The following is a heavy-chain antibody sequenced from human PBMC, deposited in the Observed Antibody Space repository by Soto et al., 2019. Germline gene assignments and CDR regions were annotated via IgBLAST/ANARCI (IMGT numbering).Heavy chain of an antibody. CDR3: ARELLIGHYGVDY. J-gene: IGHJ4*02. CDR2: ISYDGSNK. Sequence: LRLSCAASGFTFSSYAMHWVRQAPGKGLEWVAVISYDGSNKYYADSVKGRFTISRDNSKNTLYLQMNSLRAEDTAVYYCARELLIGHYGVDYWGQGTLVTVSS. D-gene: IGHD4-17*01. CDR1: GFTFSSYA. V-gene: IGHV3-30-3*01.